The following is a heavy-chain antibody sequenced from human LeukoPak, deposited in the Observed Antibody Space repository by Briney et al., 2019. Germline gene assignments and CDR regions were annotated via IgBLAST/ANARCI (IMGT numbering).Heavy chain of an antibody. V-gene: IGHV1-18*01. CDR2: ISAYNGNT. J-gene: IGHJ4*02. D-gene: IGHD3-10*01. Sequence: GASVKVSCKASGYTFTSYGISWVRQAPGQGLEWMGWISAYNGNTNYAQKLQGRVTMTTDTSTSTDYMELRSLRSDDTAVYYCARDPLDYYGSGHPFDYWGQGTLVTVSS. CDR3: ARDPLDYYGSGHPFDY. CDR1: GYTFTSYG.